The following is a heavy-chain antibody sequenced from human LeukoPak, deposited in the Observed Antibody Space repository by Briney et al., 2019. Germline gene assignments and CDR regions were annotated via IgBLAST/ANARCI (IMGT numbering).Heavy chain of an antibody. CDR1: GFTFRSYA. CDR2: ISGSGGST. D-gene: IGHD3-10*01. CDR3: AKDSLWFGELRDYYGSGGIDV. V-gene: IGHV3-23*01. Sequence: GGSLRLSCAASGFTFRSYAMSWVRQAPGKGLEWVSAISGSGGSTYYADSVKGRFTSSRDNSKNTLYLQINSLRAEDTAVYYCAKDSLWFGELRDYYGSGGIDVWGQGATVTVSS. J-gene: IGHJ6*02.